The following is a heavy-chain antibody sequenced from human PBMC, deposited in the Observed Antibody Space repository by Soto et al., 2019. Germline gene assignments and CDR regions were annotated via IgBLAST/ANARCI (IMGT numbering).Heavy chain of an antibody. CDR2: FTPILGVA. CDR1: GVTFNNST. Sequence: QVQLVQSGAEVKQPGSSVKVSCKASGVTFNNSTVNWVRQAPGQGLEWMGSFTPILGVANNAQKCQGRLTLSVEKSTSTAYMELSSLRSEDTAVYYCARPSTTATGGVEHWGQGTLVIVSS. D-gene: IGHD2-8*02. V-gene: IGHV1-69*02. CDR3: ARPSTTATGGVEH. J-gene: IGHJ4*02.